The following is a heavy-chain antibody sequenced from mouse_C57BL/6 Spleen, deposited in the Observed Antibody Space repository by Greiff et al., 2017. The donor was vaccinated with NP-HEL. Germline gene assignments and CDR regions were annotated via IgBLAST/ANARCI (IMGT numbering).Heavy chain of an antibody. J-gene: IGHJ4*01. CDR3: ATTAQAAYAMDY. Sequence: EVQRVESGGGLVKPGGSLKLSCAASGFTFSDYGMHWVRQAPEKGLEWVAYISSGSSTINYADTVKGRFTISRDNAKNTLFLQMTSLRSEDTAMYYCATTAQAAYAMDYWGQGTSVTVSS. D-gene: IGHD3-2*02. CDR1: GFTFSDYG. CDR2: ISSGSSTI. V-gene: IGHV5-17*01.